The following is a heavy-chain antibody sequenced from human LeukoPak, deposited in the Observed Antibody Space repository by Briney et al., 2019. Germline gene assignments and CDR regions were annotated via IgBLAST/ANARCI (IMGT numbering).Heavy chain of an antibody. V-gene: IGHV4-39*07. J-gene: IGHJ4*02. Sequence: SSETLSLTCTVSGGSVSSGSYYWSWVRQPPGKGLEWIGEIYHSGSTNYNPSLKSRVTISVDKSKNQFSLKLSSVTAADTAVYYCARGVFDDYGDFHFDYWGQGTLVTVSS. CDR1: GGSVSSGSYY. D-gene: IGHD4-17*01. CDR3: ARGVFDDYGDFHFDY. CDR2: IYHSGST.